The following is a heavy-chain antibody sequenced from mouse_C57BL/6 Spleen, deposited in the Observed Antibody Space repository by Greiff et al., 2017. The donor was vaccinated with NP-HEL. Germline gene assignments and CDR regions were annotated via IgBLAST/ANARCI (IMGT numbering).Heavy chain of an antibody. CDR2: INPNNGGT. Sequence: VQLKESGPELVKPGASVKMSCKASGYTFTDYNMHWVKQSHGKSLEWIGYINPNNGGTSYNQKFKGKATLTVNKSSSTAYMELRSLTSEDSAVYYCARPRDDSWFAYWGQGTLVTVSA. D-gene: IGHD2-4*01. J-gene: IGHJ3*01. CDR3: ARPRDDSWFAY. CDR1: GYTFTDYN. V-gene: IGHV1-22*01.